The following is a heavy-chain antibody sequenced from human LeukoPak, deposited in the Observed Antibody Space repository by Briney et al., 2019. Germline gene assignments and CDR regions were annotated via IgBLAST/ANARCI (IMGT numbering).Heavy chain of an antibody. V-gene: IGHV4-59*12. Sequence: SETLSLTCTVSGGSISSYYWSWIRQPPGKGLEWIGYIYYSGSTNYNPSLKSRVTISVDTSKNQFSLKLSSVTAADTAVYYCARGRRIIRRGFDYWGQGTLVTVSS. J-gene: IGHJ4*02. CDR1: GGSISSYY. CDR2: IYYSGST. D-gene: IGHD1-14*01. CDR3: ARGRRIIRRGFDY.